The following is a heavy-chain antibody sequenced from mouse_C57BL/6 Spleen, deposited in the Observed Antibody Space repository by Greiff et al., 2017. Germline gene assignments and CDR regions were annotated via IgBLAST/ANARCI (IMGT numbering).Heavy chain of an antibody. CDR1: GFSLTSYG. D-gene: IGHD2-3*01. CDR2: IWSDGST. Sequence: VKLVESGPGLVAPSQSLSITCTVSGFSLTSYGVHWVRQPPGKGLEWLVVIWSDGSTTYNSALKSRLSISKDNSKSQVFLKMNSLQTDDTAMYYGARPSDGYYDYAMDYWGQGTSVTVSS. J-gene: IGHJ4*01. CDR3: ARPSDGYYDYAMDY. V-gene: IGHV2-6*03.